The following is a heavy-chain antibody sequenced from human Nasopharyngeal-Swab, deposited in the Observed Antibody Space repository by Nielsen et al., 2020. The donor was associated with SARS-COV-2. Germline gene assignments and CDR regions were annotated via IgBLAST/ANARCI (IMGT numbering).Heavy chain of an antibody. CDR2: IGSFGSTI. Sequence: GESLKISCAASGFSLSSYEMNWVRQAPGKGLEWVSYIGSFGSTIYSDSVKGRITVSRDNAKNSLYLQMNSPRAEDTAVYYCARGDSSGLPQAVYGMDVWGQGTTVSVSS. D-gene: IGHD3-22*01. J-gene: IGHJ6*02. CDR1: GFSLSSYE. CDR3: ARGDSSGLPQAVYGMDV. V-gene: IGHV3-48*03.